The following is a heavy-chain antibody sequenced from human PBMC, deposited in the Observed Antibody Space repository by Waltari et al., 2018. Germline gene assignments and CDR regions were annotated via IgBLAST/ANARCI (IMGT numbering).Heavy chain of an antibody. D-gene: IGHD3-10*01. Sequence: EVQLVETGGGLIQPGGSLRLSCAASGFTVSSYYMTWVRQAPGKGLGWVSVVYTDGTTDYADSVKGRFIVSRDDSKNTLYLQMNSLRAEDTAVFYCARATRGSGTYYDYFDYWGQGTLVTVSS. CDR2: VYTDGTT. V-gene: IGHV3-53*02. CDR1: GFTVSSYY. CDR3: ARATRGSGTYYDYFDY. J-gene: IGHJ4*02.